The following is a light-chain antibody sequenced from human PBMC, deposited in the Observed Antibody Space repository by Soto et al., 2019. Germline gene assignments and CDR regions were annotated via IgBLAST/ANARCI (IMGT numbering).Light chain of an antibody. Sequence: EIALTQSPATLPLSPGERATISCRASQSVSSFLAWYQQKPGQAPRLLIYDASNRATGIPARFSGSGSGTDFTLTISSLEPEDFAVYYCQQRSNWPPITFGQGTRLEIK. CDR2: DAS. CDR1: QSVSSF. V-gene: IGKV3-11*01. J-gene: IGKJ5*01. CDR3: QQRSNWPPIT.